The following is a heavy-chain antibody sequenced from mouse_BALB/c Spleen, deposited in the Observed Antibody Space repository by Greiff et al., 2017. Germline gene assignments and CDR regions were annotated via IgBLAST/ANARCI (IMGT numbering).Heavy chain of an antibody. CDR1: GFTFSSSG. CDR2: ISSGSSTI. V-gene: IGHV5-17*02. Sequence: EVKLMESGGGLVQPGGSRKLSCAASGFTFSSSGMHWVRQAPEKGLEWVAYISSGSSTIYYADTVKGRFTISRDNPKNTLFLQMTSLRSEDPAMYYCAREGLGLPWCAYWGQGNVVTVCA. J-gene: IGHJ3*01. CDR3: AREGLGLPWCAY. D-gene: IGHD3-1*01.